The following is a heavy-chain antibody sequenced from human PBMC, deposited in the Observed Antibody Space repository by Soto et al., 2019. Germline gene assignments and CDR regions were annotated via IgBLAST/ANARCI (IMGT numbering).Heavy chain of an antibody. CDR2: LSWDRSTV. CDR3: AVSSPDIVVLPSSIYFTS. Sequence: PRLSCVASGSSSDPFTMHWVRELPGKGLEWVAGLSWDRSTVAYADSVQGRFTISRDHAKNSVDLLMDSLRPDDTALYFCAVSSPDIVVLPSSIYFTSWGPGTQVTVSS. J-gene: IGHJ4*02. CDR1: GSSSDPFT. D-gene: IGHD2-15*01. V-gene: IGHV3-9*02.